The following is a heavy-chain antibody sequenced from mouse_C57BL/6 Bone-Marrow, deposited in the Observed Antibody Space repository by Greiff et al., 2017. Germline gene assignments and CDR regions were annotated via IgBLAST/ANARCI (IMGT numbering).Heavy chain of an antibody. CDR3: AKGWGFDY. J-gene: IGHJ2*01. V-gene: IGHV2-9*01. Sequence: VKLVESGPGLVAPSPSLSISCNASGYSFTSYCVDWVRQPPGKGLEWLGEIWGGGSTNYNSALMSRLGISKVNTNSHVVLKLISRQTADASVYYFAKGWGFDYWGQGTTLTVSS. CDR1: GYSFTSYC. CDR2: IWGGGST.